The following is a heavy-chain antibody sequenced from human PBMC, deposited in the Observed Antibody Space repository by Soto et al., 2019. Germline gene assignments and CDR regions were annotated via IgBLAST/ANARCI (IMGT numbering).Heavy chain of an antibody. Sequence: QVQLVQSGAEVKKPGSSVKVSCKASGGTFSSYAISWVRQAPGQGLEWMGGIIPIFGPANYAQKFQGRVKITADKSTSTAYMELSSLRSEDTAVYYCARHYCSGGSCYPGYYYGMDVWGQGTTVTVSS. J-gene: IGHJ6*02. V-gene: IGHV1-69*06. CDR3: ARHYCSGGSCYPGYYYGMDV. D-gene: IGHD2-15*01. CDR2: IIPIFGPA. CDR1: GGTFSSYA.